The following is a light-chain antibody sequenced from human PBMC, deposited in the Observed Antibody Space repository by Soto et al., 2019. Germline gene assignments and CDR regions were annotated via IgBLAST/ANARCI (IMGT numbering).Light chain of an antibody. CDR3: CSYAGSSTFDYV. V-gene: IGLV2-23*02. J-gene: IGLJ1*01. Sequence: QSALTQPASVSGSPGQSITISCTGTSSDVGSYNLVSWYQQHPGKAPKLMIYEVSKRPSGVSNRFSGSKSGNTASLTISGLQAEDDADYYCCSYAGSSTFDYVLGTGTKVTGL. CDR2: EVS. CDR1: SSDVGSYNL.